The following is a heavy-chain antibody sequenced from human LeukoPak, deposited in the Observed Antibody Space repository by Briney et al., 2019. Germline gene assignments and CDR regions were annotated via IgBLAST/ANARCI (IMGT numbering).Heavy chain of an antibody. CDR3: ASRPGNPTDNWFDP. Sequence: SGTLSFTCGVSGASISSSYWWTWVRQPPGKGLEWIGEIFHSGGTNSNPSVKSRVTISVDRSKNQFSLKLSSVTAADTAVYYCASRPGNPTDNWFDPWGQGTLVTVSS. J-gene: IGHJ5*02. V-gene: IGHV4-4*02. CDR2: IFHSGGT. D-gene: IGHD1-14*01. CDR1: GASISSSYW.